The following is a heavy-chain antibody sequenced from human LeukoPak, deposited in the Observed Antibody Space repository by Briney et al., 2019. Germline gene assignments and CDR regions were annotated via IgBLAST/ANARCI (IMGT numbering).Heavy chain of an antibody. J-gene: IGHJ4*01. V-gene: IGHV3-23*01. CDR1: GFTFSNYA. Sequence: GGSLRLSCAASGFTFSNYAMSWVRRAPGKGLEWVSAIGGRGGGTYYADSVKGRFTVSRDDSKNTLYLQMNSLRAEDTAVYYCAKWGDYDILTGYYDSDYWGHGPLVTVSS. CDR2: IGGRGGGT. D-gene: IGHD3-9*01. CDR3: AKWGDYDILTGYYDSDY.